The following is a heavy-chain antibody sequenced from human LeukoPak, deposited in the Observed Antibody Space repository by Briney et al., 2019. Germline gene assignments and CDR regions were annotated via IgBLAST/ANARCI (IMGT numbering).Heavy chain of an antibody. J-gene: IGHJ6*03. D-gene: IGHD2-2*01. Sequence: ASVKVPCKTSGYTFTSYGISWVRQAPGQGLEWMGWINTHNDNTNYAQKLQGRVTMTIDTSTSTAYMELKSLRSDDTAVYYCARGLTRDIEVFSYYHYMDVWGKGTTVTVSS. CDR1: GYTFTSYG. V-gene: IGHV1-18*01. CDR2: INTHNDNT. CDR3: ARGLTRDIEVFSYYHYMDV.